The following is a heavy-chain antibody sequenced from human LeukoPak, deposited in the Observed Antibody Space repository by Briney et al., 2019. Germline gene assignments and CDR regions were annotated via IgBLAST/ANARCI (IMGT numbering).Heavy chain of an antibody. CDR3: ARDGGPGYCSSPTCSNTDY. CDR2: ISYDGSNK. D-gene: IGHD2-2*01. V-gene: IGHV3-30*04. Sequence: GGSLRLSCAASGFTFSTYAMHWVRQAPGKGLQWVAVISYDGSNKFYADSVKGRFTISRDNSKKTLYLQVNSLRTEDTAVYYCARDGGPGYCSSPTCSNTDYWGQGTLVTVSS. J-gene: IGHJ4*02. CDR1: GFTFSTYA.